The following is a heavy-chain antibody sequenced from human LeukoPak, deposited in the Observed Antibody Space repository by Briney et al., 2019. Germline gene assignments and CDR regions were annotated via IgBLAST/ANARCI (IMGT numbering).Heavy chain of an antibody. CDR2: INPNSGGT. CDR3: ARGGRLVFVDY. J-gene: IGHJ4*02. V-gene: IGHV1-2*04. Sequence: ASVTVSCTASGYTFTDYHVHWVRQAPGQGLEWMGWINPNSGGTNYAQKFQGWVTMTRDTSISTAYMELSRLRPDDTAVYYRARGGRLVFVDYWGQGTLVTVSS. D-gene: IGHD3-16*01. CDR1: GYTFTDYH.